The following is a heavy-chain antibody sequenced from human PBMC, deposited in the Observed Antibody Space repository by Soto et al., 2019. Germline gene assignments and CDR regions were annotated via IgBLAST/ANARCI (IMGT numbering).Heavy chain of an antibody. CDR2: ISPYTGNT. Sequence: QVQLVQSGDEVKKPGASVKVSCKASGCIFVNYGIAWVREAPGQGLEWMGWISPYTGNTHSATKIQGRLTMTTDTSTSTAYMDLGSLTSDDTAVYYCVMVDNYVTPTLQDVWGQGTTVTGSS. D-gene: IGHD3-16*01. J-gene: IGHJ6*02. CDR1: GCIFVNYG. V-gene: IGHV1-18*01. CDR3: VMVDNYVTPTLQDV.